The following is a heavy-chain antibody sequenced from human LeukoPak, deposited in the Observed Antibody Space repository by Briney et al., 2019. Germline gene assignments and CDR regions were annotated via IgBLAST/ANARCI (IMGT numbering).Heavy chain of an antibody. J-gene: IGHJ4*02. D-gene: IGHD5-18*01. CDR3: AKAVQLWFFDY. V-gene: IGHV3-23*01. CDR2: ISGGGGGTT. Sequence: GGSLRLSCVVSGFTFSSCAMTWVRQAPGKGLEWVSAISGGGGGTTYYADSVKGRFTISRDNSKNTLYLQMNSLRAEDTAVYYCAKAVQLWFFDYWGQGTLVTVSS. CDR1: GFTFSSCA.